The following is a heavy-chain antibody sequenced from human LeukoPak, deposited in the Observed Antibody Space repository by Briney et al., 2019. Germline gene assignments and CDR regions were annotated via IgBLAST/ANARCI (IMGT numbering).Heavy chain of an antibody. CDR2: ISFDGSKE. J-gene: IGHJ2*01. D-gene: IGHD6-13*01. CDR1: GFSISSYG. Sequence: GGSLRLSCVASGFSISSYGMHWVRQAPGKGLEWVAVISFDGSKEYSADSVKGRFTISRDNSKNTVYLQMDSLRPEDTAVYFCSKFVYGSNWLGHFDLWGRGTLVTVSS. CDR3: SKFVYGSNWLGHFDL. V-gene: IGHV3-30*18.